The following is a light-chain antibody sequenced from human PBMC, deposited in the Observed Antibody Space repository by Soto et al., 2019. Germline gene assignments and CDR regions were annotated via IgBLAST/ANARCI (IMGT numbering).Light chain of an antibody. V-gene: IGLV2-14*01. CDR3: SSYTISTTL. J-gene: IGLJ2*01. CDR2: DVS. CDR1: SSDVGGYTY. Sequence: QSVLTQPASVSGSPGQSITISCTGTSSDVGGYTYVSWYQQHPGKAPKLMIYDVSNRPSGVSNRFSGSKSGNTASLTISGLQAEDEADYYCSSYTISTTLFGGETQLTVL.